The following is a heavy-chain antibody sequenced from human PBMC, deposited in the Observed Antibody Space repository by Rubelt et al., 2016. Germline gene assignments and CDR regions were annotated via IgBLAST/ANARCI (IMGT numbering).Heavy chain of an antibody. J-gene: IGHJ5*02. Sequence: QVQLVQSGAEVKKPGASVKVSCKASGYTFTSYGISWVRQAPGQGLEWMGGIIPIFGTANYAKKFQGRVTITADESTSTAYMELSSLRSEDTAVYYCARETTAVGSWFDPWGQGTLVTVSS. V-gene: IGHV1-69*13. CDR2: IIPIFGTA. CDR3: ARETTAVGSWFDP. CDR1: GYTFTSYG. D-gene: IGHD4-23*01.